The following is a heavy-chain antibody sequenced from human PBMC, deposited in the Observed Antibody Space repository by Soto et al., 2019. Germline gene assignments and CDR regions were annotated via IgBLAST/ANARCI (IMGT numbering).Heavy chain of an antibody. Sequence: GGSLRLSCAASGFTFDDYAMHWVRQAPGKGLEWVSGISWNSGSIGYVDSVKGRFTVSRDNAKNTLYLQMNSLRAEDTAVYYCAKDPNYRPYYDFWSGQEIDYWGQGTLVTVSS. CDR3: AKDPNYRPYYDFWSGQEIDY. V-gene: IGHV3-9*01. CDR2: ISWNSGSI. CDR1: GFTFDDYA. D-gene: IGHD3-3*01. J-gene: IGHJ4*02.